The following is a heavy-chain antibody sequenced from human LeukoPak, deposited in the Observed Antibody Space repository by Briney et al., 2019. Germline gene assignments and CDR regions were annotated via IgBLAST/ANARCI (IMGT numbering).Heavy chain of an antibody. CDR3: AKVQEMDTILPPFHY. J-gene: IGHJ4*02. Sequence: PGGSLRPSCAASGFTFSNYAMSWVRQAPGKGLEWVSAISGSGGTTFYADSVKGRFTISRDNSKNTLYPQVNSLRAADTAIYYCAKVQEMDTILPPFHYWGQGTLVTVSS. V-gene: IGHV3-23*01. D-gene: IGHD5-24*01. CDR1: GFTFSNYA. CDR2: ISGSGGTT.